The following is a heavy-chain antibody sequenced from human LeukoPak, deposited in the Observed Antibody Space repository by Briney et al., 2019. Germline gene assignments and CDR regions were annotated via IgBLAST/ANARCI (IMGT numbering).Heavy chain of an antibody. V-gene: IGHV3-33*08. CDR3: ARDLSFGSLDFDN. CDR2: IWYDGSKK. J-gene: IGHJ4*02. Sequence: GGSLRLSCEASGFSFRSYAMSWVRQAPGKGLEWVTAIWYDGSKKLYADSLKGRFTISRDDPKNTLYLQMNGLRAEDTAVYCCARDLSFGSLDFDNWGQGTLVTVSS. CDR1: GFSFRSYA. D-gene: IGHD6-13*01.